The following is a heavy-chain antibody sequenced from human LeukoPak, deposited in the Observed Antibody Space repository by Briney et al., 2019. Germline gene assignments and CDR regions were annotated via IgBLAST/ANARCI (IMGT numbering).Heavy chain of an antibody. CDR3: AREATWGEWYFDH. J-gene: IGHJ4*02. CDR2: IADDGGVK. CDR1: GFTFSRHG. D-gene: IGHD3-3*01. V-gene: IGHV3-30*03. Sequence: GRSLRLSCVASGFTFSRHGMDWVRQAPGKGLEWVAVIADDGGVKQYADSVKGRFTVSRDNSKSTLYLQMNGLSVEDTAIYYCAREATWGEWYFDHWGQGTPVTVSS.